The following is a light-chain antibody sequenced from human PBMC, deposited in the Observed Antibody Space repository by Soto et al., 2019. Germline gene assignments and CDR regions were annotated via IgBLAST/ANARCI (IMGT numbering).Light chain of an antibody. J-gene: IGKJ4*01. CDR3: QQYDNLPRT. CDR1: EDINKY. CDR2: DAS. Sequence: DFQMTQSPSSLSASVGDRVTITCQASEDINKYLSWYQHKPGKAPKLLIYDASNLETGVPSRFSGSGSGTDFTFTISSLQPEDFSTYFCQQYDNLPRTFGGGTKVEIK. V-gene: IGKV1-33*01.